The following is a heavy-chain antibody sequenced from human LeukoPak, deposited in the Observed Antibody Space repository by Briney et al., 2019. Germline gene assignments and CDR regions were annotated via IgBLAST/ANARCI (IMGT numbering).Heavy chain of an antibody. CDR3: ARRSGYSSSWYEN. CDR1: GVSISSYY. CDR2: IYYSGST. V-gene: IGHV4-59*01. Sequence: MPSETLSLTCTVSGVSISSYYWSWIRQPPGKGLEWIGYIYYSGSTNYNPSLKSRVTISVDTSKNQFSLKLSSVTAADTAVYYCARRSGYSSSWYENWGQGTLVTVSS. J-gene: IGHJ4*02. D-gene: IGHD6-13*01.